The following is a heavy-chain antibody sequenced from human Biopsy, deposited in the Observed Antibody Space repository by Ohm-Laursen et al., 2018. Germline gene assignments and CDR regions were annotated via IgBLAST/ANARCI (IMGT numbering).Heavy chain of an antibody. J-gene: IGHJ5*02. CDR2: VYNGGIT. D-gene: IGHD3-3*01. Sequence: TLSLTCSVSGSSIISYYWAWLRQPPGKGLEWIGHVYNGGITNYNPSLKSRVTISKHTSKNQFSLQVNSVTAADTAVYYCARTPRDSFWSGAYKRGLWFDPWGQGTLVIVPS. CDR3: ARTPRDSFWSGAYKRGLWFDP. V-gene: IGHV4-59*01. CDR1: GSSIISYY.